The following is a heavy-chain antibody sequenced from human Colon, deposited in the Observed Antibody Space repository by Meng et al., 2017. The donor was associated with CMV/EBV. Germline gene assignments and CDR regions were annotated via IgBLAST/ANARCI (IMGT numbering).Heavy chain of an antibody. CDR1: GFTFSSYS. V-gene: IGHV3-21*06. J-gene: IGHJ4*02. CDR2: ITHTSDI. CDR3: ARGWPPDY. Sequence: GESLKISCVTSGFTFSSYSLNWVRQAPGKGLEWVSSITHTSDIYYADSLKGRFTVSRDNAQNSAYLQMNSLTAEDTAVYYCARGWPPDYWGQGTLVTVSS. D-gene: IGHD6-13*01.